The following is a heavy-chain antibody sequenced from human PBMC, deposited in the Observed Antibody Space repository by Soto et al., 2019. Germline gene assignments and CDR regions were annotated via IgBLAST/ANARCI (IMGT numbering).Heavy chain of an antibody. CDR1: GFTFSSHA. CDR3: AKGLYITIFGVVKDYYYYYGMDV. Sequence: GGSLRLSCAASGFTFSSHAMSWVRQAPGKGLEWVSAISGSGGSTYYADSVKGRFTISRDNSKNTLYLQMNSLRAEDTAVYYCAKGLYITIFGVVKDYYYYYGMDVWGQGTTVTVSS. D-gene: IGHD3-3*01. CDR2: ISGSGGST. V-gene: IGHV3-23*01. J-gene: IGHJ6*02.